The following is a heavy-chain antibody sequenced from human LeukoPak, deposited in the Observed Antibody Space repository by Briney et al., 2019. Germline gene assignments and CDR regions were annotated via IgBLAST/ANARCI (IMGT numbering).Heavy chain of an antibody. CDR3: ARGKRYCSSTSCYLHRSSFDY. J-gene: IGHJ4*02. CDR1: GGSFSGYY. Sequence: PSETLSLTCAVYGGSFSGYYWSWIRQPPGKGLEWIGEINHSGSTNYNPSLKSRVTISVDTSKNQFSLKLSSVTAADTAVYYCARGKRYCSSTSCYLHRSSFDYWGQGTLVTVSS. V-gene: IGHV4-34*01. CDR2: INHSGST. D-gene: IGHD2-2*01.